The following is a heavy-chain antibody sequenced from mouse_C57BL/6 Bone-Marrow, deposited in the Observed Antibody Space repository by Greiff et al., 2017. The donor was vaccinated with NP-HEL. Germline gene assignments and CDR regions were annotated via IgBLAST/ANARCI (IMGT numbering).Heavy chain of an antibody. CDR3: SRCYSNYNAMDD. D-gene: IGHD2-5*01. CDR1: GYTFTNYW. V-gene: IGHV1-63*01. J-gene: IGHJ4*01. Sequence: VQLQQSGAELVRPGTSVKMSCKASGYTFTNYWIGWVKQRPGHGLEWIGDIYPGGGCTNYNEKFKGKATLTAAKSSSTAYMQFSSLTSEDSAIYYCSRCYSNYNAMDDWGQGTSVTVSS. CDR2: IYPGGGCT.